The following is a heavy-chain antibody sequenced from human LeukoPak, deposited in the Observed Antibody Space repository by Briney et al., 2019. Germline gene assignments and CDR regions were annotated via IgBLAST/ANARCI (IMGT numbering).Heavy chain of an antibody. J-gene: IGHJ5*02. D-gene: IGHD3-16*01. V-gene: IGHV1-18*04. Sequence: ASVKVSCKASGYTFTGYYMHWVRQAPGQGLEWMGWISGYNGYTKYAQKLQGRVTMTTDTSTSTAHMERRSLRSDDTAVYYCARVSPHRKMSYGNQNWFDTWGQGTLVTVSS. CDR1: GYTFTGYY. CDR3: ARVSPHRKMSYGNQNWFDT. CDR2: ISGYNGYT.